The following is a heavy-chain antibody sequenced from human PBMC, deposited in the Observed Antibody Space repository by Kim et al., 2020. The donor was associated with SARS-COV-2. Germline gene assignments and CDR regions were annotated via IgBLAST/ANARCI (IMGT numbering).Heavy chain of an antibody. Sequence: RGSTNYNPALKSRVTISVDTSKNQFSLKLSSVTAADTAVYYCARGSGSYSYWGQGTLVTVSS. CDR3: ARGSGSYSY. V-gene: IGHV4-59*09. J-gene: IGHJ4*02. CDR2: RGST. D-gene: IGHD1-26*01.